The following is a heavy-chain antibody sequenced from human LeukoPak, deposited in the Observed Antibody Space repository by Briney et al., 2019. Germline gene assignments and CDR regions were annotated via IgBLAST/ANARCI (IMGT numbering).Heavy chain of an antibody. V-gene: IGHV3-23*01. CDR3: AKDSQALRYFDWPPGA. CDR2: ISGNGGST. CDR1: GFTFSSYA. D-gene: IGHD3-9*01. J-gene: IGHJ5*02. Sequence: GGSLRLSCAASGFTFSSYAMSWVRQAPGKGLEWVSAISGNGGSTYYADSVKGRFTISRDNSKNTLYLQMNSLRAEDTAVYYCAKDSQALRYFDWPPGAWGQGTLVTVSS.